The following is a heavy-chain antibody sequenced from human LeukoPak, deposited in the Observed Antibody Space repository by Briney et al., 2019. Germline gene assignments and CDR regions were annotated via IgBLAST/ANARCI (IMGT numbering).Heavy chain of an antibody. D-gene: IGHD5-24*01. CDR2: INHSGST. CDR3: ARGWEDGYNPFDY. CDR1: GFTVSSSY. V-gene: IGHV4-34*01. J-gene: IGHJ4*02. Sequence: PGGSLRLSCAASGFTVSSSYMSWVRQPPGKGLEWIGEINHSGSTNYNPSLKSRVTISVDTSKNQFSLKLSSVTAADTAVYYCARGWEDGYNPFDYWGQGTLVTVSS.